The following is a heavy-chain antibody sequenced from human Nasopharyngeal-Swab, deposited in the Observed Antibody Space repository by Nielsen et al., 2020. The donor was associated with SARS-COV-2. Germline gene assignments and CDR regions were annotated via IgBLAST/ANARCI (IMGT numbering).Heavy chain of an antibody. J-gene: IGHJ4*02. CDR1: GFIFSNYW. CDR3: VSSRSGVIGAVGAD. D-gene: IGHD2/OR15-2a*01. Sequence: GASLHISCAGSGFIFSNYWMYWVRQAPGKGLVWVSRIRGDGSDPTYADSVKGRFTISKDNAKNTMYLQMNSLRADDTAMYFCVSSRSGVIGAVGADWGQGTLVTVSS. CDR2: IRGDGSDP. V-gene: IGHV3-74*01.